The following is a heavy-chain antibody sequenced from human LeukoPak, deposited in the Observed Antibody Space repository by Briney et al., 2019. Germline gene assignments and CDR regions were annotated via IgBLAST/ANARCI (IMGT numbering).Heavy chain of an antibody. D-gene: IGHD2-15*01. CDR3: AKRSCSGGSCNFDY. CDR2: ISGSGGST. J-gene: IGHJ4*02. Sequence: GGSLRLSCAACGFSFSSYAMSWVRQAPGKGLEWVSAISGSGGSTNYADSVKGRFTISRDNSKNALYLQMNSLSAEDTAVYYCAKRSCSGGSCNFDYWGQGTLVTVSS. CDR1: GFSFSSYA. V-gene: IGHV3-23*01.